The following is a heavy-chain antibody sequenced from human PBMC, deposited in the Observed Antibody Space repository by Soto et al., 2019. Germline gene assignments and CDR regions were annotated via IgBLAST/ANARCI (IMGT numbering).Heavy chain of an antibody. CDR2: VYYSGTT. D-gene: IGHD3-22*01. CDR3: ARMSYFYDKWYFDL. Sequence: SETLSLTCTVSGASINNNDYYWSWIRQTPGKGLEWIGYVYYSGTTDYIPSLKSRLSMSIDKSQNQFTLRLNSVTAADTATYYCARMSYFYDKWYFDLWGRGTLVTVSS. CDR1: GASINNNDYY. V-gene: IGHV4-30-4*01. J-gene: IGHJ2*01.